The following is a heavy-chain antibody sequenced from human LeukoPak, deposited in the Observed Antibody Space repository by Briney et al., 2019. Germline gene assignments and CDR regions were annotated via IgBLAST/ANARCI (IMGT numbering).Heavy chain of an antibody. D-gene: IGHD3-10*01. CDR1: GYNFTTYY. Sequence: GASVKVSCKASGYNFTTYYITWVRQAPGQGLEWMGWISAYNGNTNYAQKLQGRVTMTTDTSTSTAYMELRSLRSDDTAVYYCARDLSLWFGEDYYFDYWGQGTLVTVSS. CDR3: ARDLSLWFGEDYYFDY. V-gene: IGHV1-18*01. J-gene: IGHJ4*02. CDR2: ISAYNGNT.